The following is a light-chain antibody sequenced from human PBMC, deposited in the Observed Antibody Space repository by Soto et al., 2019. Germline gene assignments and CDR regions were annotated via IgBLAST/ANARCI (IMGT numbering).Light chain of an antibody. J-gene: IGKJ1*01. CDR2: DAS. Sequence: DIQMTQSPSTLSASVGDRVTITCRASQTISRWLAWDQRKPGKAPKVLIWDASSLQRGVPSRFSDSGTGTEFTLTIRSLQSDDFATYYCQQYNGYSTWTFGQGTKVDI. CDR3: QQYNGYSTWT. CDR1: QTISRW. V-gene: IGKV1-5*01.